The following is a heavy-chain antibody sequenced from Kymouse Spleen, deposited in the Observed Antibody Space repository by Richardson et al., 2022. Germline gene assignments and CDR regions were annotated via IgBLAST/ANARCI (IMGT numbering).Heavy chain of an antibody. CDR3: ARWYFDWLFSDAFDI. V-gene: IGHV4-39*01. CDR2: IYYSGST. J-gene: IGHJ3*02. D-gene: IGHD3-9*01. Sequence: QLQLQESGPGLVKPSETLSLTCTVSGGSISSSSYYWGWIRQPPGKGLEWIGSIYYSGSTYYNPSLKSRVTISVDTSKNQFSLKLSSVTAADTAVYYCARWYFDWLFSDAFDIWGQGTMVTVSS. CDR1: GGSISSSSYY.